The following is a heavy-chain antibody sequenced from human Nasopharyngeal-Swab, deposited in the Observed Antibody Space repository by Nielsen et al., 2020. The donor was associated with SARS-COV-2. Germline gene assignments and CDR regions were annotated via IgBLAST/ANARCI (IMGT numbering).Heavy chain of an antibody. CDR1: GFPLSSYC. CDR3: ARAIAVAGTPYYYYGMDV. J-gene: IGHJ6*02. CDR2: IWYDGSNK. Sequence: GSPRPPRAASGFPLSSYCMHRVRQAPGQGLEWVAVIWYDGSNKYYADSVKGRFTISRDNSKNTLYLQMNSLRAEDTAVYYCARAIAVAGTPYYYYGMDVWGQGTTVTVSS. D-gene: IGHD6-19*01. V-gene: IGHV3-33*01.